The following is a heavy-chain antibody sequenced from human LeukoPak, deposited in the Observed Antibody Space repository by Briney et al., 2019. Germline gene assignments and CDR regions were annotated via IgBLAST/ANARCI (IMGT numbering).Heavy chain of an antibody. CDR2: INAGNGNT. Sequence: ASVKVSCKASGYTFTSYAMHWGRQAPGQRLEWMGWINAGNGNTKYSQKFQGRVTITRDTSASTAYMELSSLRSEDTAVYYCARGGGSSIVDPWGQGTLVTVSS. V-gene: IGHV1-3*01. CDR1: GYTFTSYA. CDR3: ARGGGSSIVDP. J-gene: IGHJ5*02. D-gene: IGHD2-2*01.